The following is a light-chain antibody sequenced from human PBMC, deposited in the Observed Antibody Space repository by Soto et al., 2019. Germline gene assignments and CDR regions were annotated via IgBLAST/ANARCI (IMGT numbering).Light chain of an antibody. CDR1: QTILYSANNKNY. V-gene: IGKV4-1*01. J-gene: IGKJ1*01. Sequence: DIVMTQSPGPLAVSLGEGATINCKSSQTILYSANNKNYLAWYQQKPGQAPKLLIYWASTRESGVPDRFSGSGSGTEFTLTISSLQAEDVAIYYCQQYFSTPTFGQGTKVEIK. CDR3: QQYFSTPT. CDR2: WAS.